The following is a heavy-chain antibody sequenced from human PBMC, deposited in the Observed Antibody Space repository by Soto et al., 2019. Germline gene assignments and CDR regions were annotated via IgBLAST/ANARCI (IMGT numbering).Heavy chain of an antibody. Sequence: QVQLVQSGAEVKKPGASVKVSCKASGYTFTELSMHWVRQAPGKGLEWMGGFDPEDGETIYAQKFHGRVTMTEDTSTDTAYMERSSLRSENTAVYYCASTYYYDSSGYSALRYWGQGTLVTVSS. J-gene: IGHJ4*02. D-gene: IGHD3-22*01. V-gene: IGHV1-24*01. CDR3: ASTYYYDSSGYSALRY. CDR1: GYTFTELS. CDR2: FDPEDGET.